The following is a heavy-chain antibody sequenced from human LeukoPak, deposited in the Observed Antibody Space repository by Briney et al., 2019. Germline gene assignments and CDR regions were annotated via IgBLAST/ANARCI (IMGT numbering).Heavy chain of an antibody. J-gene: IGHJ4*02. CDR1: GFPFSTYT. CDR2: ISSSSSYI. V-gene: IGHV3-21*01. D-gene: IGHD2-8*02. Sequence: GGSLRLSCAASGFPFSTYTMNWVRQAPGKGLQWVSSISSSSSYIYYADSMKGRFTISRDNAKNSLFLQMNNLRAEDTAVYYCARDRRYFDTGGLGGPDYWGQGTLITVSS. CDR3: ARDRRYFDTGGLGGPDY.